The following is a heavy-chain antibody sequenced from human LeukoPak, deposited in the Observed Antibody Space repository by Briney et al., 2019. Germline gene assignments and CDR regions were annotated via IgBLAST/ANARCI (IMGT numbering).Heavy chain of an antibody. CDR3: ARDRGTTFDAFDI. Sequence: SVKVSCKASGGTFSSYAISWVRQAPGQGLEWMGGIIPIFGTANYAQKFQGRVTITTDESTSTAYMELSSLRAEDTAVYYCARDRGTTFDAFDIWGQGTMVTVSS. J-gene: IGHJ3*02. CDR1: GGTFSSYA. V-gene: IGHV1-69*05. CDR2: IIPIFGTA. D-gene: IGHD1-14*01.